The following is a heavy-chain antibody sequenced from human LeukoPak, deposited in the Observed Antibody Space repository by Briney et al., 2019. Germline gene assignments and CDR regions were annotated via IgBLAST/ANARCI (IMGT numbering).Heavy chain of an antibody. V-gene: IGHV4-39*01. CDR3: ARRGGWQKLAGTYYLDY. CDR1: GGSISSSSYS. D-gene: IGHD6-13*01. J-gene: IGHJ4*02. Sequence: PSETLSLTGTVSGGSISSSSYSWGWIRQPPGKGLEWIGSSYYSGSTYYNPSLKSRVTISVDTSKNQFSLKLSSVTAADTAVYYCARRGGWQKLAGTYYLDYWGQGTLVTVSS. CDR2: SYYSGST.